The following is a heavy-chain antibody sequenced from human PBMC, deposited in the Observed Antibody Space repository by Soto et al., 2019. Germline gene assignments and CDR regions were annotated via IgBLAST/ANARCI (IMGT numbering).Heavy chain of an antibody. CDR3: ARKYYYGSGSPVL. Sequence: PGGSLRLSCAASGFTFSSYGMHWVRQAPGKGLEWVAVIWYDGSNKYYADSVKGRFTISRDNSKNTLYLQMNSLRAEDTAVYYCARKYYYGSGSPVLWGQGTMVTVSS. D-gene: IGHD3-10*01. V-gene: IGHV3-33*01. CDR2: IWYDGSNK. CDR1: GFTFSSYG. J-gene: IGHJ3*01.